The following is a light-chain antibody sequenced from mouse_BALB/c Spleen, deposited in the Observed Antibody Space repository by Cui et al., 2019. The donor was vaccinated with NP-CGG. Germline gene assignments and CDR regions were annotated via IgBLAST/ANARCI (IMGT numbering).Light chain of an antibody. V-gene: IGLV1*01. CDR1: IGAVTTSNY. CDR3: ALWYSNHWV. Sequence: QVVVTQESALTTFPGETVTLTCRSSIGAVTTSNYANWVQEKPDHLFTGLIGGTNNRAPGVPARFSGSLIGDKAALTITGAQTEDEAIYFCALWYSNHWVFGGGTKLTVL. J-gene: IGLJ1*01. CDR2: GTN.